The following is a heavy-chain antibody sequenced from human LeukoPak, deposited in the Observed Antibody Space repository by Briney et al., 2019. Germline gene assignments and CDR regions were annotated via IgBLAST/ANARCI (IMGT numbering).Heavy chain of an antibody. J-gene: IGHJ4*02. CDR2: ISSSSSTI. CDR1: GFTFSSYS. D-gene: IGHD6-19*01. Sequence: GGSLRLSCAASGFTFSSYSMNWVRQAPGKGLEWVSYISSSSSTIYYADSVKGRFTISRDNAKNSLYLQMNSLRAEDTAVYYCAREGPYSGYSSGWAFDYWGQGTLVTVSS. V-gene: IGHV3-48*01. CDR3: AREGPYSGYSSGWAFDY.